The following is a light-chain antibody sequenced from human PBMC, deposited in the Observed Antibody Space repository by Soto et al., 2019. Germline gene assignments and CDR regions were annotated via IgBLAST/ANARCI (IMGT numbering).Light chain of an antibody. CDR2: VAS. Sequence: AIQMTQSPSSLSASVGDRVTITCRASQGIRNDLGWYQQKPGKAPKLLIYVASRLRSGVPSRFSGSGSGTDFTLTISSLQPEDFVTYYCLQDYDFPWTFGQGTKVEIK. J-gene: IGKJ1*01. CDR1: QGIRND. CDR3: LQDYDFPWT. V-gene: IGKV1-6*01.